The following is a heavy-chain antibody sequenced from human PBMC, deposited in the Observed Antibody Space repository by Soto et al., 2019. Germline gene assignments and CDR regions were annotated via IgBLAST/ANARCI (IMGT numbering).Heavy chain of an antibody. Sequence: TSETLSLTCTVSGGSTSSDNYWSWVRQPPGKGLEWIGHIYYSGNTDYNPSLKSRLAISIDTSKNQFSLKLSSVTAADTAVYFCAREGGESSDGLCYFDSWGRGSLVAVSS. V-gene: IGHV4-30-4*01. J-gene: IGHJ4*02. D-gene: IGHD6-6*01. CDR2: IYYSGNT. CDR3: AREGGESSDGLCYFDS. CDR1: GGSTSSDNY.